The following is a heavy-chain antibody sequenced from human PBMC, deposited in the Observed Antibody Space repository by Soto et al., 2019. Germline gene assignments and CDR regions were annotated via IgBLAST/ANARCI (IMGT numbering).Heavy chain of an antibody. J-gene: IGHJ4*02. CDR3: ARSPANSGYYHFDY. D-gene: IGHD3-22*01. CDR2: IIPIFGTA. Sequence: QVQLVQSGAEVKKPGSSGKVSCKASGGTFSSSAISWVRQAPGQGLEWMGGIIPIFGTANYAQNFQGRVTITADESTSTAHMELRSLRSEDTAVYYCARSPANSGYYHFDYWGQGTLVTVSS. CDR1: GGTFSSSA. V-gene: IGHV1-69*01.